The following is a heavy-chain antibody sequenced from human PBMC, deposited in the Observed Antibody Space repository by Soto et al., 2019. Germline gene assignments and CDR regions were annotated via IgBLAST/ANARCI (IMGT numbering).Heavy chain of an antibody. Sequence: SETLSLTCTVSGGSISSYYWSWIRQPPGKGLEWIGYIYYSGSTNYNPSLKSRVTISVDTSKNQLSLKLSSVTAADTAVYYCARAIVATITLDYWGQGTLVTVSS. CDR2: IYYSGST. V-gene: IGHV4-59*01. CDR1: GGSISSYY. CDR3: ARAIVATITLDY. J-gene: IGHJ4*02. D-gene: IGHD5-12*01.